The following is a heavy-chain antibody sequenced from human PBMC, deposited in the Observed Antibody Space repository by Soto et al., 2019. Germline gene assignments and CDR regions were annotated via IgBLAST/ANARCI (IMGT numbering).Heavy chain of an antibody. CDR3: ARDKYCDSSGENAFDI. D-gene: IGHD3-22*01. CDR2: ISSSGSTI. CDR1: GFTFSSYE. Sequence: EVQLVESGGGLVQPGGSLRLSCAASGFTFSSYEMNWVRQAPGKGLEWVSYISSSGSTIYYAGSVKGRFTISRDNAKNSLYLQMNSLRAEDTAVYYCARDKYCDSSGENAFDIWGQGAMVTVSS. V-gene: IGHV3-48*03. J-gene: IGHJ3*02.